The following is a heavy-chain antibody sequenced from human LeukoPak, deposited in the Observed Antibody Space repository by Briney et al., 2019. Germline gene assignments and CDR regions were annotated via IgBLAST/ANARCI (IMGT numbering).Heavy chain of an antibody. CDR3: ARDLIAAATYYYYGMDV. Sequence: GGSLRLSCAASGFTFSSYEMSWVRQAPGKGLEWVSYISSSGSTIYYADSVKGRFTISRDNAKNSLYLQMNSLRAEDTAVYYCARDLIAAATYYYYGMDVWGQGTTVTVSS. CDR1: GFTFSSYE. J-gene: IGHJ6*02. V-gene: IGHV3-48*03. D-gene: IGHD6-13*01. CDR2: ISSSGSTI.